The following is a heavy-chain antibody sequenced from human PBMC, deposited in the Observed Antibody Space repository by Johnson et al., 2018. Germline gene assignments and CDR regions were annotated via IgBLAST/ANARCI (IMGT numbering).Heavy chain of an antibody. D-gene: IGHD4-11*01. CDR2: ISGSGRGA. J-gene: IGHJ3*02. CDR3: ARRYSNGLNCFDI. Sequence: GKGLEWVSTISGSGRGAYYADSVKGRFTISRDNAKNTLYLQMNSLRVEDTGVYYCARRYSNGLNCFDIWGQGTTVTVSS. V-gene: IGHV3-23*01.